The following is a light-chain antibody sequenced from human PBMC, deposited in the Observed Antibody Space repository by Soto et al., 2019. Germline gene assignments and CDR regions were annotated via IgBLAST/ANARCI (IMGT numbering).Light chain of an antibody. V-gene: IGKV1-5*03. CDR1: QNIGSW. CDR3: QQYNDFQYS. Sequence: DIQMTQSPSTLSASVGDGVTITCRASQNIGSWLAWYQQKPGEAPKLLISKATNLQSGVPSRFSGSGSGTDFSLTISSLQPVDSATYFCQQYNDFQYSFGPGTMLDI. J-gene: IGKJ2*01. CDR2: KAT.